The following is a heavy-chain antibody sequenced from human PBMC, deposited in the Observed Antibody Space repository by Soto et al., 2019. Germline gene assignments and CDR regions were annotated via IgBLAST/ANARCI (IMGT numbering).Heavy chain of an antibody. CDR1: GFSVSTNY. CDR2: VYSGGSV. Sequence: EVQLVESGGGFVQPGGSLRLSCAASGFSVSTNYMSWVRQAPGKGLEWVSVVYSGGSVYYADSVKGRFSSSRDNSKNSLYLQMNSLRVEDTALYYCTRDSHKGYWGQGTLVTVAS. J-gene: IGHJ4*02. V-gene: IGHV3-66*01. CDR3: TRDSHKGY.